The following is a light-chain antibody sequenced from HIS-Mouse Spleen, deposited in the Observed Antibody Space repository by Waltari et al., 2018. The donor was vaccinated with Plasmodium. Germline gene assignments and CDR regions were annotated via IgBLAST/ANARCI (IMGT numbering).Light chain of an antibody. J-gene: IGLJ3*02. CDR3: SSYTSSSTRV. CDR1: SSDVGGYNY. CDR2: DVS. V-gene: IGLV2-14*03. Sequence: QSALTQPASGSGSPGQSITISCTGPSSDVGGYNYVSWYQQNPGKAPKLMIYDVSNRPSGVSNRFSGSKSGNTASLTISGLQAEDEADYYCSSYTSSSTRVFGGGTKLTVL.